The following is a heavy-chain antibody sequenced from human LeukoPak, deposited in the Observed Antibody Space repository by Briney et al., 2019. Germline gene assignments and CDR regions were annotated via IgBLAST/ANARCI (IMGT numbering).Heavy chain of an antibody. CDR1: GGSFSGYY. CDR3: VRGDGLILFDY. J-gene: IGHJ4*02. V-gene: IGHV3-33*08. D-gene: IGHD5-24*01. CDR2: IWSDGNKK. Sequence: LSLTCAVYGGSFSGYYWSWVRQAPGKGLEWVAMIWSDGNKKNYVDSAKGRFTISRDNSKNTLYLQLNRLRVEDTAVYYCVRGDGLILFDYWGQGTLVTVSS.